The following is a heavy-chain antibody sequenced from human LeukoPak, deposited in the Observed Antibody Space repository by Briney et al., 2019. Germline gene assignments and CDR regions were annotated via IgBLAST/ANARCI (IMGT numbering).Heavy chain of an antibody. CDR1: GFPFSSYW. CDR3: ASDSPYYGMDV. Sequence: GGSLRLSCAASGFPFSSYWMHWFRQVPGKALLWVSRINSDGSATIYADSLRGRFPISRDNAKNTLYLQMSGLRVDDTAVYHCASDSPYYGMDVWGQGTTVTVSS. CDR2: INSDGSAT. J-gene: IGHJ6*02. V-gene: IGHV3-74*01.